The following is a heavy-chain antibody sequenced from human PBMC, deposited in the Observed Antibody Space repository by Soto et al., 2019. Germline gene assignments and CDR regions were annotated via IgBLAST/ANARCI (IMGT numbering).Heavy chain of an antibody. V-gene: IGHV3-30*03. Sequence: QVQLVESGGDVVQPGRSLRLSCAASGFTFSSYGMHWVRQAPGKGLEWVAVISYDGSVKYYADSVKGRFTISRDNSKNTLYLQMHSLRAEDTAVYYCAGEVASGYWGQGTLVTVSS. D-gene: IGHD2-21*01. J-gene: IGHJ4*02. CDR3: AGEVASGY. CDR2: ISYDGSVK. CDR1: GFTFSSYG.